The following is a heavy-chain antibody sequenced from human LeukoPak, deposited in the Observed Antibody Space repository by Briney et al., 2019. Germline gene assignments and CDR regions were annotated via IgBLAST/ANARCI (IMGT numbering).Heavy chain of an antibody. CDR2: ISGGGSTI. Sequence: GGSLRLSCAASGFTFNSYAMSWVRQAPGGGLEWVSLISGGGSTIYYADSVKGRFTISRDNAKNSLYLQMNSLRAEDTAVYYCAELGITMIGGVWGKGTTVTISS. V-gene: IGHV3-48*03. CDR3: AELGITMIGGV. D-gene: IGHD3-10*02. J-gene: IGHJ6*04. CDR1: GFTFNSYA.